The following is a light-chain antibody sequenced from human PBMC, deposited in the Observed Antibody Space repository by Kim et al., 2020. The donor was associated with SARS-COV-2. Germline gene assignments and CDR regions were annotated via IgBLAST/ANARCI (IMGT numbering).Light chain of an antibody. Sequence: AAGGDGVTITCRASHCISTSVAWYQQQPGKAPNPLIYAASTLQSGVPSRFSASGSGTDFTLTISHLQSEDFATYYCQQYFNGTLTFGGGTKVDIK. CDR2: AAS. CDR3: QQYFNGTLT. CDR1: HCISTS. J-gene: IGKJ4*02. V-gene: IGKV1-8*01.